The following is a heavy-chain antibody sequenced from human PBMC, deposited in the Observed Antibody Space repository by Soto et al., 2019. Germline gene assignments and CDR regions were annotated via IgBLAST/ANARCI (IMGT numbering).Heavy chain of an antibody. J-gene: IGHJ5*02. Sequence: SETLSLTCTVSGGSITNDNYYWSWIRQPPGKGLEWIAYIYYSGSAYYNPSLKSRVIMSVDTSKSQFSLNLLSVTAADTAVYHCVRCFGSGRNWFDPWGQGTLVTSPQ. V-gene: IGHV4-30-4*01. CDR1: GGSITNDNYY. CDR3: VRCFGSGRNWFDP. D-gene: IGHD3-10*01. CDR2: IYYSGSA.